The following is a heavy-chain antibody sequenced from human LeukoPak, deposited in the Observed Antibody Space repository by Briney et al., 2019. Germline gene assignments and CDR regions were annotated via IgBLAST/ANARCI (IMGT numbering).Heavy chain of an antibody. CDR1: GYSFTSYW. J-gene: IGHJ4*02. CDR3: ARLTYTVTTPFDY. D-gene: IGHD4-17*01. Sequence: GESLKISCKGSGYSFTSYWISWVRQMPGKGLEWMGRIDPSDSYTNYSPSFQGHVTISADKSISTAYLQWSSLKASDNAMYYCARLTYTVTTPFDYWGQGTLVTVSS. CDR2: IDPSDSYT. V-gene: IGHV5-10-1*01.